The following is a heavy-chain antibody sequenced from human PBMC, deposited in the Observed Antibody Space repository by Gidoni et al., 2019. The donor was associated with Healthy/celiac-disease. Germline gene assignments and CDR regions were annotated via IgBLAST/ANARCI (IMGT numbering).Heavy chain of an antibody. Sequence: QVQLVQSGAEVKKPGSSVKVSCKASGGTFSSSAISWVRQAPGQGLEWMGGIIPIFGTANYAQKFQGRVTITADESTSTAYMELSSLRSEDTAEYYCARGAVATTYYYYYYGMDVWGQGTTVTVSS. D-gene: IGHD5-12*01. CDR3: ARGAVATTYYYYYYGMDV. V-gene: IGHV1-69*01. J-gene: IGHJ6*02. CDR2: IIPIFGTA. CDR1: GGTFSSSA.